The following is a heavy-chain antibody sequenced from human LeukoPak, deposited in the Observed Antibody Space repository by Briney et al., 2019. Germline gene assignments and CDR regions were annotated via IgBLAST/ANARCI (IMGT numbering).Heavy chain of an antibody. CDR1: GYTFTGYY. CDR2: INPNSGGT. CDR3: ARVGGGYYYSTFPDY. J-gene: IGHJ4*02. Sequence: ASVKVSCKASGYTFTGYYMHWVRQAPGQGLEWMGWINPNSGGTNYAQKFQGRVTMTRDTSISTAYMELSRLRSDDTAVYYCARVGGGYYYSTFPDYWGQGTLVTVSS. V-gene: IGHV1-2*02. D-gene: IGHD3-22*01.